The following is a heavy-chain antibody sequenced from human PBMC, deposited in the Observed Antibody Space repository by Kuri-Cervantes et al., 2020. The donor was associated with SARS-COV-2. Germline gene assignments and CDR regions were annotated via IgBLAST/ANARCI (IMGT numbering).Heavy chain of an antibody. CDR2: FDPEDGET. CDR3: ARDQLAAAGTPAPDY. V-gene: IGHV1-24*01. Sequence: ASVKVSCKVSGYTLTELSMHWVRQAPGKGLEWMGGFDPEDGETIYAQKFQGRVTMTRDTSTSTVYMELRSLRSDDTAVYYCARDQLAAAGTPAPDYWGQGTLVTGSS. D-gene: IGHD6-13*01. J-gene: IGHJ4*02. CDR1: GYTLTELS.